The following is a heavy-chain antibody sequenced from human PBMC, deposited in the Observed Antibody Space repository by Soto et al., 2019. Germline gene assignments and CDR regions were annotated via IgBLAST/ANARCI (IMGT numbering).Heavy chain of an antibody. CDR3: ARVAPRLVVTAAINWFDP. V-gene: IGHV1-18*01. J-gene: IGHJ5*02. CDR2: ISAHNGDT. CDR1: GYTFTTYG. Sequence: QVQLVQSGAEVTKPGASMKVSCKASGYTFTTYGISWVRQAPGQGLEWMGWISAHNGDTDFAQKFQGRVTMTADTSTSTAYMELRSLRPDDTAVYYCARVAPRLVVTAAINWFDPWGQGTLVTVSS. D-gene: IGHD2-21*02.